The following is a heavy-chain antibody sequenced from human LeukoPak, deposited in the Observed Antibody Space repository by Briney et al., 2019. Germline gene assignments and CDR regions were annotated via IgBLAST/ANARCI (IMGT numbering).Heavy chain of an antibody. V-gene: IGHV4-59*01. J-gene: IGHJ4*02. CDR3: AREGSGWYGAGY. Sequence: SETLSLTCTVSGGSISNFYWTWIRQPPGKGLEWIGYIFYSGSTNYNPSLKSRVTISIDTSKNQFSLKLGSVTAADTAVYYCAREGSGWYGAGYWGQGTLVTVSS. D-gene: IGHD6-19*01. CDR2: IFYSGST. CDR1: GGSISNFY.